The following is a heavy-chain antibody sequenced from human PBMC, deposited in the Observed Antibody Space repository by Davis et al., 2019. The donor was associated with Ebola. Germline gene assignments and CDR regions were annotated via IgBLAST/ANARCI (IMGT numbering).Heavy chain of an antibody. V-gene: IGHV4-59*01. CDR1: GVSTSIYC. CDR2: VSYSGTT. J-gene: IGHJ6*02. D-gene: IGHD2-2*01. CDR3: ARAHASYYYYGMDV. Sequence: SETLSLTCTVSGVSTSIYCWSWIRQPPGKALEWIGYVSYSGTTNYNPSLKSRLTMSVDTSKNQFSLKVNSVTAADTAVYYCARAHASYYYYGMDVWGQGTTVTVSS.